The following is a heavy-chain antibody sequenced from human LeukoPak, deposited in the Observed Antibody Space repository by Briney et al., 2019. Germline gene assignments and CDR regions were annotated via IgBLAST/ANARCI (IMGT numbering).Heavy chain of an antibody. Sequence: PGGSLRLSCAASGFTFSSYAMSWVRQAPGKGLEWVSAISGSGGSTYYADSVKGRFTISRDNSKNTLYLQMNSLRAEDTAVFYCARDPVSILTGYYDYWGQGTLVTVSS. V-gene: IGHV3-23*01. CDR2: ISGSGGST. J-gene: IGHJ4*02. CDR3: ARDPVSILTGYYDY. CDR1: GFTFSSYA. D-gene: IGHD3-9*01.